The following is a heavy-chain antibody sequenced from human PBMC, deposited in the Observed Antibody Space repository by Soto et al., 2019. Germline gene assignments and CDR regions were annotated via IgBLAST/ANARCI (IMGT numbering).Heavy chain of an antibody. CDR1: GGSISSSSYY. CDR3: ARALTEYYDFWSGYFFYFDY. CDR2: IYYSGST. Sequence: SETLSLTCTVSGGSISSSSYYWGWIRQPPGKGLEWIGSIYYSGSTYYNPSLKSRVTISVDTSKNQFSLKLSSVTAADTAVYYCARALTEYYDFWSGYFFYFDYWGQGTLVTVSS. V-gene: IGHV4-39*01. J-gene: IGHJ4*02. D-gene: IGHD3-3*01.